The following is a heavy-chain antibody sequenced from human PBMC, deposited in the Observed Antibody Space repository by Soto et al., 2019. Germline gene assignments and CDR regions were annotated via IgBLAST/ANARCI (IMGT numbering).Heavy chain of an antibody. J-gene: IGHJ5*01. CDR3: ARFGGYSGYDSLAS. V-gene: IGHV1-3*01. D-gene: IGHD5-12*01. Sequence: ASAKATCKDCGYRITSYAVHWVRQATGQRLEGMGWINAGNGNTKYSQKFQGRVTITRDTSASTAYMELSSLRSEDTAVYYCARFGGYSGYDSLASWLHGSLVTVSS. CDR1: GYRITSYA. CDR2: INAGNGNT.